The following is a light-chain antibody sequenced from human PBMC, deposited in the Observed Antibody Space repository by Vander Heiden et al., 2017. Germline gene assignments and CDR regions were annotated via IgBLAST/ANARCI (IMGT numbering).Light chain of an antibody. J-gene: IGKJ2*02. CDR3: QQYNTFPCT. V-gene: IGKV1-5*03. Sequence: DIQVTQSPSTMSASVGDRVTITCRASQYISSWLAWYQQKPGKAPQLLIYTASSLESGVPSRFSGSGSGTESTLTISSLQPDDFATYYCQQYNTFPCTFGQGTKLEIK. CDR2: TAS. CDR1: QYISSW.